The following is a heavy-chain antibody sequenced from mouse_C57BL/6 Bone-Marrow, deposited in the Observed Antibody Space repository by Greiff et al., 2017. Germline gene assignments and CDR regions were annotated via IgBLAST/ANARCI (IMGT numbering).Heavy chain of an antibody. D-gene: IGHD1-1*01. CDR2: IDPSDSYT. CDR3: ARCDYYGSSD. CDR1: GYTFTSYW. J-gene: IGHJ2*01. Sequence: QVQLKQPGAELVKPGASVTLSCKASGYTFTSYWMQWVKQRPGQGLEWIGEIDPSDSYTNYNHKFKGTATLTVDPSSSTAYMPLSSLTSEDSAVYYGARCDYYGSSDWGQGTTLTVSS. V-gene: IGHV1-50*01.